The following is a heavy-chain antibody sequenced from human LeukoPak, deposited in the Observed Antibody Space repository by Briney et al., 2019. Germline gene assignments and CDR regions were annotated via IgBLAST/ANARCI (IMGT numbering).Heavy chain of an antibody. CDR3: ARGDPHADL. CDR2: ITISGHTK. V-gene: IGHV3-48*03. J-gene: IGHJ5*02. CDR1: GFDLNTYE. Sequence: PGGSLRLSCAASGFDLNTYEMNWVRQAPGKGLEWIADITISGHTKNYAGSVKGRFTISRDNAGPSLSLQMNSLRVEDTGVYYCARGDPHADLWGQGTLVTVSS.